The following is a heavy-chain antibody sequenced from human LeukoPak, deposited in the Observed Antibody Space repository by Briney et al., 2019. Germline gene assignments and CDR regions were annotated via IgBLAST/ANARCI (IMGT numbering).Heavy chain of an antibody. J-gene: IGHJ2*01. Sequence: GSSVKVSCKASGGTFSSYAISWVRQAPGQGLEWMGGIIPIFGTANYAQKFQGRVTITADESTSTAYMELSSLRSEETAVYYCARDGNPITMVRGVTIGYFDLWGRGTLVTVSS. CDR2: IIPIFGTA. D-gene: IGHD3-10*01. V-gene: IGHV1-69*01. CDR1: GGTFSSYA. CDR3: ARDGNPITMVRGVTIGYFDL.